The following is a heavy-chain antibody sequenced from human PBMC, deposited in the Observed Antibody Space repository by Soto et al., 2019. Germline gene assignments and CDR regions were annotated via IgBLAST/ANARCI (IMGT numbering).Heavy chain of an antibody. CDR3: ARDSCSSTSCYYYYYMDV. V-gene: IGHV3-74*01. CDR1: GFTFSSYW. D-gene: IGHD2-2*01. CDR2: INSDGSST. J-gene: IGHJ6*03. Sequence: VQLVESGGGLVQPGGSLRLSCAASGFTFSSYWMHWVRQAPGKGLVWVSRINSDGSSTSYADSVKGRFTISRDNAKNTLYLQMNSLRAEDTAVYYCARDSCSSTSCYYYYYMDVWGKGTTVTVSS.